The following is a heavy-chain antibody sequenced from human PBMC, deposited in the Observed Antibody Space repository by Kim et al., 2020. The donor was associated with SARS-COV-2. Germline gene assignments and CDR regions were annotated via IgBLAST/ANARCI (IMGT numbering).Heavy chain of an antibody. Sequence: GGSLRLSCVASEFTFSSSWMGWVRQAPGKGLEWVAYIKEDGMQKHYVDSVKGRFTISRDNAKKSLYLQINSLRAEDTAVYYCVKDRGGRTGMDVWGQGITVTVSS. CDR3: VKDRGGRTGMDV. J-gene: IGHJ6*02. CDR1: EFTFSSSW. CDR2: IKEDGMQK. V-gene: IGHV3-7*01.